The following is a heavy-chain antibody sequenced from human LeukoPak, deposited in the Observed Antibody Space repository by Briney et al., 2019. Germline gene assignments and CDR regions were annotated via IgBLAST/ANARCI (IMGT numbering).Heavy chain of an antibody. CDR2: IYYSGST. V-gene: IGHV4-39*07. D-gene: IGHD5-12*01. CDR3: ARKGYDYGWFDP. CDR1: GGSISSSSYY. Sequence: SETLSLTCTVSGGSISSSSYYWGWIRQPPGKGLEWIGSIYYSGSTYYNPSLKSRVSISVDTSKNQFSLKLSSVTAADTAVYYCARKGYDYGWFDPWGQGTLVTVSS. J-gene: IGHJ5*02.